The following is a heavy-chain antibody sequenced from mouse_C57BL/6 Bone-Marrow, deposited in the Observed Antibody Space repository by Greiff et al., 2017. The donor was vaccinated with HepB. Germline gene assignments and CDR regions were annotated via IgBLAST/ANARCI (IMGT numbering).Heavy chain of an antibody. D-gene: IGHD2-1*01. V-gene: IGHV1-18*01. J-gene: IGHJ3*01. Sequence: VQLQQSGPELVKPGASVKIPCKASGYTFTDYNMDWVKQSHGKSLEWIGDINPNNGGTIYNQKFKGKATLTVDKSSSTAYMELRSLTSEDTAVYYCARIDGTGAYWGQGTLVTVSA. CDR2: INPNNGGT. CDR1: GYTFTDYN. CDR3: ARIDGTGAY.